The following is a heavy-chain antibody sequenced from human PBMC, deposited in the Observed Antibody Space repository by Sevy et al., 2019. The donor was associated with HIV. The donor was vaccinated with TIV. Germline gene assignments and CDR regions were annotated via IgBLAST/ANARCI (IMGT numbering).Heavy chain of an antibody. CDR3: TRGLATADTPEYYFDY. J-gene: IGHJ4*02. D-gene: IGHD5-12*01. V-gene: IGHV3-49*03. CDR1: GFTFDDYA. CDR2: ITRNSYEAYGGTT. Sequence: GGSLRLSCTTSGFTFDDYAMSWFRQAPGKGLEWAAFITRNSYEAYGGTTDYAASVKGRFIISRDDSKSVAYLQMNSLKTEDTAVYYCTRGLATADTPEYYFDYWCQGTLVTVSS.